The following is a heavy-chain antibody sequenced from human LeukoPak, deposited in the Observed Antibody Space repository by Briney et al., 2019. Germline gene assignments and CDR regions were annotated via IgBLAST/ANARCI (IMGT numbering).Heavy chain of an antibody. CDR1: GFTFSSYG. V-gene: IGHV3-30*18. Sequence: PGGSLRLSCAASGFTFSSYGMHWVRQAPGKGLEWVAVISYDGSNKYYADSVKGRFTISRDNSKNTLYLQMNSLRAEDTAVYYCAKETLTGEDWYFDLWGRGTLVTVSS. J-gene: IGHJ2*01. CDR3: AKETLTGEDWYFDL. CDR2: ISYDGSNK. D-gene: IGHD7-27*01.